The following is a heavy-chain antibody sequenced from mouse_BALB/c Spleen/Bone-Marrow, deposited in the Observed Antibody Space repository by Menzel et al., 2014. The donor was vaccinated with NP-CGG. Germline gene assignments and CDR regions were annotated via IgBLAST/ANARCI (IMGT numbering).Heavy chain of an antibody. V-gene: IGHV5-9-3*01. CDR3: TRQGDYRDAMDY. CDR1: GFTFCNYA. Sequence: EVKLMESGGGLVKPGRSLYLSCAASGFTFCNYAMSWVRQTPEKGLEWVATFSSGGGYSYYPDTLKGRFTISRDNAKNILYLQMSSLRTEDTAMYYCTRQGDYRDAMDYWGQGTSVTVSS. D-gene: IGHD2-12*01. CDR2: FSSGGGYS. J-gene: IGHJ4*01.